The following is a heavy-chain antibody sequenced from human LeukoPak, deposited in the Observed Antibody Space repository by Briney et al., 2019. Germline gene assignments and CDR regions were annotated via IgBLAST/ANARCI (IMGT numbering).Heavy chain of an antibody. V-gene: IGHV1-8*01. D-gene: IGHD3-16*01. CDR3: ARVLRGGDRFDP. J-gene: IGHJ5*02. CDR1: GYTFSSYD. CDR2: MNPNSGDT. Sequence: ASVKVSCTASGYTFSSYDINWVRQTTGQGLEWMGWMNPNSGDTGYAQKFQGRVTMTRNTSIITAYMELSSLRSEDTAVYYCARVLRGGDRFDPWGQGTLVTVSS.